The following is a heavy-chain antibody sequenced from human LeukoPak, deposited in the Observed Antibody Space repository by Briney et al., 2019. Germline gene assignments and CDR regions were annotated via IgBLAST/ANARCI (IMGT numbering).Heavy chain of an antibody. V-gene: IGHV4-59*01. CDR2: IYYSGST. J-gene: IGHJ6*02. Sequence: SETLSLTCTVSGGTISSYYWSWIRQPPGKGLEWIGYIYYSGSTNYNPSLKSRVTISVDTSKNQFSLKLSSVTAADTAVYYCARVDYGSGRNYYYYGMDVWGQGTTVTVSS. D-gene: IGHD3-10*01. CDR3: ARVDYGSGRNYYYYGMDV. CDR1: GGTISSYY.